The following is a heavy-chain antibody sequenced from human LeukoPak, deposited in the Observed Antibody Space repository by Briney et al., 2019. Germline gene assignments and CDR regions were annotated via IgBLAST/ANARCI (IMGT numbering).Heavy chain of an antibody. D-gene: IGHD5-18*01. CDR1: GFTFSSYW. CDR2: IKKDGTEK. CDR3: ARGGGGEYSYGPRSIGY. V-gene: IGHV3-7*01. Sequence: GGSLRLSCAASGFTFSSYWMSWVRQAPGKGLEWVADIKKDGTEKKYVDSVKGRFTISRDSSKNTLYLQMNSLRAEDTAVYYCARGGGGEYSYGPRSIGYWGQGTLVTVSS. J-gene: IGHJ4*02.